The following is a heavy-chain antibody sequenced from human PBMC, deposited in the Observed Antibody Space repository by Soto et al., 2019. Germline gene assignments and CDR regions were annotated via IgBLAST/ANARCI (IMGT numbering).Heavy chain of an antibody. CDR1: GFSLSTPTVG. CDR2: IYWDEDK. CDR3: SHIVPCDYGGYHVEL. Sequence: QITLKESGPTLVKPTQTLTLTCTFSGFSLSTPTVGVARIRQPPGKALQWLALIYWDEDKRYSTSLKSRLTITQDTSKNKVVLTMTTMYPVDTAPYDCSHIVPCDYGGYHVELGGLGSVVTASS. D-gene: IGHD6-19*01. V-gene: IGHV2-5*02. J-gene: IGHJ1*01.